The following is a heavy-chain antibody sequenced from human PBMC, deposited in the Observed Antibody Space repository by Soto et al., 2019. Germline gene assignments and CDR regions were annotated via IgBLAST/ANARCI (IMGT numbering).Heavy chain of an antibody. D-gene: IGHD2-15*01. Sequence: QVQLQESGPGLVKPSQTLSLTCTVSGGSISSGGYYWSWIRPHPGKGLEWIGYIYYSGSTYYNPSLKSRVTISVDTSKNQVSLKLSSVTAAATAVYYCARGSVVAATLCDYWGQGTLVTVSS. CDR2: IYYSGST. J-gene: IGHJ4*02. V-gene: IGHV4-31*03. CDR1: GGSISSGGYY. CDR3: ARGSVVAATLCDY.